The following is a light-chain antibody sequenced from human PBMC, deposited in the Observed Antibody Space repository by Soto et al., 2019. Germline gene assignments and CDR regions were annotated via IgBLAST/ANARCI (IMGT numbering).Light chain of an antibody. CDR3: QQYGASRWT. CDR1: QSVSSTY. CDR2: GAS. Sequence: EIVLTRSPGTLSLSPGERATLSCRASQSVSSTYLAWYQQKPGQAPRLLIYGASNRATGIPDRFSGSGSGTDFTLTISRLEPEDFAVYYCQQYGASRWTLGQGTRVDI. J-gene: IGKJ1*01. V-gene: IGKV3-20*01.